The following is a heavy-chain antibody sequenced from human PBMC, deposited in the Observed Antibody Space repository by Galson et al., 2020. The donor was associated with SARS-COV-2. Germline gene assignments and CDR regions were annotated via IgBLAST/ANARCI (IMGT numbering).Heavy chain of an antibody. CDR2: IFYSGSS. Sequence: SETLSLTCTVSAVSITSYYWSWIRQPPGRGLECIWYIFYSGSSNYNPSLKSRVTISLDTSKSQFSLKLTSVTAAETAVYYCARLNWKAGGLDYWGQGTLVTVSS. CDR3: ARLNWKAGGLDY. V-gene: IGHV4-59*01. J-gene: IGHJ4*02. CDR1: AVSITSYY. D-gene: IGHD1-1*01.